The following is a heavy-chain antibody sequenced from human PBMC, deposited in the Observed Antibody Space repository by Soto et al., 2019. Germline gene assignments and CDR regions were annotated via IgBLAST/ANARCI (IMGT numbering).Heavy chain of an antibody. J-gene: IGHJ2*01. Sequence: QVQLVQSEAEVKKPGSSVKVSCKASGGSFGNLAISWVRQAPGQGLEWVAGIIRMYRASNYAEHLRGRISLTLYKSTTTTYLQLSSLSYDDSAISYCETDTKHSYNYWVFDLWGRGTQVTLSS. D-gene: IGHD5-18*01. CDR3: ETDTKHSYNYWVFDL. V-gene: IGHV1-69*06. CDR2: IIRMYRAS. CDR1: GGSFGNLA.